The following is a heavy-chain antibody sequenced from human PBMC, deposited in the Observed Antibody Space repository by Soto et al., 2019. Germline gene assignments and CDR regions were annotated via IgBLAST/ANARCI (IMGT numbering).Heavy chain of an antibody. CDR3: ARLGNDCGSVVYYYGMDV. Sequence: QVQLQESGPGLVKPSETLSLTCTVSGGSISSNYWSWIRQPPGQGLEWIGYVYYSGTTNYNPSLKSRVTMSADTSKNQVSLKLSSVTAADTAMYYCARLGNDCGSVVYYYGMDVWGQGTTVTVS. J-gene: IGHJ6*02. D-gene: IGHD4-17*01. CDR2: VYYSGTT. V-gene: IGHV4-59*01. CDR1: GGSISSNY.